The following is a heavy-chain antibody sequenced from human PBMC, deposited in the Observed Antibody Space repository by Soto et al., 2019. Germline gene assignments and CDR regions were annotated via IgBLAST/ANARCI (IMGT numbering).Heavy chain of an antibody. CDR3: ARQRATVSLDY. V-gene: IGHV3-33*01. CDR2: IWYDGSNK. D-gene: IGHD4-17*01. Sequence: GGSLRLSCAASGFTFSSYGMHWVRQAPGKGLEWVAVIWYDGSNKYYADSVKGRFTISRDNSKNTLYLQMNSLRAEDTAVYYCARQRATVSLDYWGQGTLVTVSS. J-gene: IGHJ4*02. CDR1: GFTFSSYG.